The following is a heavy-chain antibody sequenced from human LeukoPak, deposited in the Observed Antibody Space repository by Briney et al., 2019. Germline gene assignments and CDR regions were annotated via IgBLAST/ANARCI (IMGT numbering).Heavy chain of an antibody. CDR1: GFTFSSYW. J-gene: IGHJ6*02. CDR2: INSDGSST. CDR3: ARGGGMVRERSGYYYGMDV. V-gene: IGHV3-74*01. Sequence: SGGSLRLSCAASGFTFSSYWMHWVRQAPGKGLVWVSRINSDGSSTSYADSVKGRFTISRDNAKNTLYLQMNSLRAEDTAVYYCARGGGMVRERSGYYYGMDVWGQGTTVTVSS. D-gene: IGHD3-10*01.